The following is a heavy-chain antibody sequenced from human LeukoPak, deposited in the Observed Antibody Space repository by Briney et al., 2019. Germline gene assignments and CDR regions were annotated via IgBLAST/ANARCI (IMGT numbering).Heavy chain of an antibody. CDR2: IFPGDSET. CDR3: ARRRGGPSGRDTFDI. V-gene: IGHV5-51*01. CDR1: GYNITTYR. D-gene: IGHD3-10*01. Sequence: GESLTISCKISGYNITTYRIGWVRQKPGKGLEWMGIIFPGDSETRYSPSFQGQVTMSADISISTAYLQWTTLKASDTAMYYCARRRGGPSGRDTFDIWGQGTMVTVSS. J-gene: IGHJ3*02.